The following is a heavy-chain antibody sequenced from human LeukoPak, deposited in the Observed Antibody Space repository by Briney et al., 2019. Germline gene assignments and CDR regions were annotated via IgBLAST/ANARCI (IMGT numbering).Heavy chain of an antibody. D-gene: IGHD3-22*01. V-gene: IGHV1-69*05. J-gene: IGHJ4*02. CDR2: IIPIFGTA. CDR1: GGTFSSYA. Sequence: SVKVSCKASGGTFSSYAISWVRQAPGQGLEWMGRIIPIFGTANYAQKFQGRVTITTDESTSTAYMELSSLRSEDTAAYYCARGRLDYYDSSGRMYYFDYWGQGTLVTVSS. CDR3: ARGRLDYYDSSGRMYYFDY.